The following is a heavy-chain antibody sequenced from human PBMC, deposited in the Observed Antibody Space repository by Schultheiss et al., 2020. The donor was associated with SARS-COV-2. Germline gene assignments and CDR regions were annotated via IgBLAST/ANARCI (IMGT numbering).Heavy chain of an antibody. CDR3: ARKGIAVAAFPN. J-gene: IGHJ4*02. V-gene: IGHV4-34*01. CDR2: INHSGST. Sequence: SETLSLTCAVYGGSFSGYYWSWIRQPPGKGLEWIGEINHSGSTYYNPSLKSRVTISVDTSKNQFSLKLSSVTAADTAVYYCARKGIAVAAFPNWGQGTLVTVSS. CDR1: GGSFSGYY. D-gene: IGHD6-19*01.